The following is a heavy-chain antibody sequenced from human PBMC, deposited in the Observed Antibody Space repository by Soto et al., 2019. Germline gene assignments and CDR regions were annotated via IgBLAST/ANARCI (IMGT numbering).Heavy chain of an antibody. V-gene: IGHV4-59*01. CDR1: GGSISSYY. CDR2: IYYSGST. J-gene: IGHJ6*02. Sequence: KPSETLSLTCTVSGGSISSYYWSRIRQPPGKGLEWIGYIYYSGSTNYNPSLKSRVTMSVDTSKSQFSLKLTSVTAADTAVYYCARGEDAFFYYGLDVWGQGITVTVSS. CDR3: ARGEDAFFYYGLDV.